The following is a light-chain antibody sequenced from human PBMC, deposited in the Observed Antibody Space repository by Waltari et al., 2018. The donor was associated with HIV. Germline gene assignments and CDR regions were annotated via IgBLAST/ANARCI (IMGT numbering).Light chain of an antibody. CDR1: QSVSSN. CDR3: QQYNKWPPMYT. CDR2: GAS. J-gene: IGKJ2*01. Sequence: EIGMTQSPAILSVSPGERATLSCRASQSVSSNLAWYQQKPGQAPRLLIYGASTRATSIPARFSGSGSGTEFTLTISSLQSEDFAVYYCQQYNKWPPMYTFGQGTKLEIK. V-gene: IGKV3-15*01.